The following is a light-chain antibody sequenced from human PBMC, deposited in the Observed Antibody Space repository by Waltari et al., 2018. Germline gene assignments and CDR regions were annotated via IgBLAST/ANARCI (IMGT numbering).Light chain of an antibody. Sequence: EIVLTQSPATPSLSPGERATLSCRASQSVSSSYLAWYQQKPGLAPRLLIYDASSRATGIPDRFSGSGSGTDFTLTISRLEPEDFAVYYCQQYGSSPPVTFGGGTKVEIK. CDR1: QSVSSSY. V-gene: IGKV3D-20*01. CDR3: QQYGSSPPVT. J-gene: IGKJ4*01. CDR2: DAS.